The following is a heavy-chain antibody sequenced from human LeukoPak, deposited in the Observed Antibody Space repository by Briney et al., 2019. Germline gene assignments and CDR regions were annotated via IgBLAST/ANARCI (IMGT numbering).Heavy chain of an antibody. CDR2: IKQDGSEK. J-gene: IGHJ4*02. CDR3: ARDAALKYSSSRLSDY. CDR1: GFTFSSYW. D-gene: IGHD6-13*01. Sequence: GSLRLSCAASGFTFSSYWMSWVRQAPGKGLEWVANIKQDGSEKYYVDSVKGRFTISRDNAKNSLYLQMNSLRAEDTAVYYCARDAALKYSSSRLSDYWGQGTLVTVSS. V-gene: IGHV3-7*01.